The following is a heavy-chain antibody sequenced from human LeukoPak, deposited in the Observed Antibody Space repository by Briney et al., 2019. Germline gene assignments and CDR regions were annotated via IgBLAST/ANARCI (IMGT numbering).Heavy chain of an antibody. CDR2: INAGNGNT. Sequence: ASVKVSCKASGYTFTSYAMHWVRQAPGQRLEWMEWINAGNGNTKYSQKFQGRVTITRDTSASTAYMELSSLRSEDTAVYYCARGKNYDFWSGYYLHYFDYWGQGTLVTVSS. D-gene: IGHD3-3*01. CDR3: ARGKNYDFWSGYYLHYFDY. CDR1: GYTFTSYA. J-gene: IGHJ4*02. V-gene: IGHV1-3*01.